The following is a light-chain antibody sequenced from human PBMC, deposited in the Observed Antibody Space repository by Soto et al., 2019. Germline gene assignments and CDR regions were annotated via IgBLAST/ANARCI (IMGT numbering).Light chain of an antibody. J-gene: IGKJ4*01. CDR1: QSVHTW. V-gene: IGKV1-5*01. CDR3: QQYDSYSPAPT. CDR2: DAS. Sequence: DIQMTQSPSTLSASVGDRVTISCRASQSVHTWLAWYQQKPGQAPELLIYDASTLQSGVPSRFSGGGSGTDFTLTISSLQPDDFATYYCQQYDSYSPAPTCGGGTTVDIK.